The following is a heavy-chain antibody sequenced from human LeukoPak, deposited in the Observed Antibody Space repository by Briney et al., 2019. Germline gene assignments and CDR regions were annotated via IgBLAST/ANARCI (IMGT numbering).Heavy chain of an antibody. J-gene: IGHJ4*02. Sequence: PSETLSLTCSVSGGSISSYYWSWIRQPPGKGLEWIGYIHYSGSNNYNPSLKSRVTISVDTSKNQFSLKLRSVTAADTAVYYCARFNDYGDARYFDYWGQGTVVTVSS. CDR3: ARFNDYGDARYFDY. D-gene: IGHD4-17*01. CDR1: GGSISSYY. CDR2: IHYSGSN. V-gene: IGHV4-59*01.